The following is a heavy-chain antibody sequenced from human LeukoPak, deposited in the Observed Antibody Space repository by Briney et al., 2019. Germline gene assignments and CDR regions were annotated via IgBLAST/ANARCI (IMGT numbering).Heavy chain of an antibody. Sequence: GGSLRLPCAASGFTFSSYGMHWVRQAPGKGLEWVAVISYDGSNKYYADSVKGRFTISKDNSKNTLYLQMSSLRAEDTAVFYCAKDPDSYGDHGMDVWGQGTTVTVSS. J-gene: IGHJ6*02. CDR3: AKDPDSYGDHGMDV. V-gene: IGHV3-30*18. CDR2: ISYDGSNK. D-gene: IGHD4-17*01. CDR1: GFTFSSYG.